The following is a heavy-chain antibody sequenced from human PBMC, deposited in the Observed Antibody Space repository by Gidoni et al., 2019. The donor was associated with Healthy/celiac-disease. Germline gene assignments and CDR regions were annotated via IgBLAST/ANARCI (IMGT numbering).Heavy chain of an antibody. CDR2: IYYSGST. D-gene: IGHD1-26*01. J-gene: IGHJ6*03. V-gene: IGHV4-39*01. CDR1: GGSISSSSYY. Sequence: QLQLQESGPGLVKPSETLSLTRTGSGGSISSSSYYWGWIRQPPGKGLEWIGSIYYSGSTYYNPSLKSRVTISVDTSKNQFSLKLSSVTAADTAVYYCARLHPPREDYYMDVWGKGTTVTVSS. CDR3: ARLHPPREDYYMDV.